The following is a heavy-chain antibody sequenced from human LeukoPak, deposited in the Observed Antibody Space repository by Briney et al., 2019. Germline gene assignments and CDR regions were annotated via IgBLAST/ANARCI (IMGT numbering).Heavy chain of an antibody. CDR1: GGSISSYY. D-gene: IGHD3-3*01. V-gene: IGHV4-59*01. J-gene: IGHJ6*02. CDR2: TYYSGST. Sequence: SETLSLTCTVSGGSISSYYWSWIRQPPGKGLEWIGYTYYSGSTNYNPSLKSRVTISVDTSKNQFSLKLSSVTAADTAVYYCAKDPYYDFWSGYYWHTYYGMDVWGQGTTVTVSS. CDR3: AKDPYYDFWSGYYWHTYYGMDV.